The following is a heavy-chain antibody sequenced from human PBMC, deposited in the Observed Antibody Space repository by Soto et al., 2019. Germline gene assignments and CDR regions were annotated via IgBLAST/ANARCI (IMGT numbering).Heavy chain of an antibody. V-gene: IGHV4-34*01. D-gene: IGHD3-3*01. J-gene: IGHJ6*02. CDR1: GGSFSGYY. Sequence: SETLSLTCAAYGGSFSGYYWSWIRQPPGKGLEWIEEINHSGSTNYNPPLKSRVTISVDTSKNQFSLKLSSVTAADTAVYYCASLSRSGYYYYYGMDVWGQGTTVTVSS. CDR3: ASLSRSGYYYYYGMDV. CDR2: INHSGST.